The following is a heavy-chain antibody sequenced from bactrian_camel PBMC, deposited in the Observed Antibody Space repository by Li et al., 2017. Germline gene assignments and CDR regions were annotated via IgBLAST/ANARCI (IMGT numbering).Heavy chain of an antibody. J-gene: IGHJ6*01. CDR3: AADRFGCLRGRTALDSTSAFGY. CDR1: GYTDSRYC. V-gene: IGHV3S10*01. CDR2: LDSDGST. D-gene: IGHD2*01. Sequence: PLVESGGGSVQAGESLRLSCAASGYTDSRYCMGWFRQAPGKEREGVAGLDSDGSTSYADSVKGRYTVSQGNAKNAVYLQMNDLKPEDTAMYYCAADRFGCLRGRTALDSTSAFGYWGQGTQVTVS.